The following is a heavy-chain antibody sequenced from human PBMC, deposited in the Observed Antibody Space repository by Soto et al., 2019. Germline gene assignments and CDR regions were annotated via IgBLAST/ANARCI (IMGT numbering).Heavy chain of an antibody. J-gene: IGHJ5*01. CDR2: VDYSGST. V-gene: IGHV4-59*01. CDR1: GGSISSYY. CDR3: AGRGIAVAGHDS. Sequence: SETLSLTCTVSGGSISSYYWSWIRQPPGKGREWRGDVDYSGSTNYNPSLKSRVTISVDTSKNQFSLNLSSVTAADMDVYYCAGRGIAVAGHDSWGQGTLVTVSS. D-gene: IGHD6-19*01.